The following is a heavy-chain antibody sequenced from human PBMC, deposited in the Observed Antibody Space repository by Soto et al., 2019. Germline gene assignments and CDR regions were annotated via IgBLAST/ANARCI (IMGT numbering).Heavy chain of an antibody. V-gene: IGHV3-23*01. CDR2: ISGSGGST. D-gene: IGHD4-17*01. CDR3: AKDPRDYGDYYFGY. Sequence: EVQLLESGGGLVQPGGSLRLSCAASGFTFSSYAMSWVRQAPGKGLEWVSAISGSGGSTYYANSVKGRFTISRDNSKNTLYLQISSLRAEDTAVYYCAKDPRDYGDYYFGYWGHGTLVTVSS. CDR1: GFTFSSYA. J-gene: IGHJ4*01.